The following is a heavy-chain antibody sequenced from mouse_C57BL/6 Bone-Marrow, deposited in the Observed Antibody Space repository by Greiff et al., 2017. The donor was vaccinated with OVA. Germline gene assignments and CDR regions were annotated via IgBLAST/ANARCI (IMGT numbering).Heavy chain of an antibody. J-gene: IGHJ4*01. V-gene: IGHV5-9-1*02. CDR1: GFTFSSYA. Sequence: EVQRVESGEGLVKPGGSLKLSCAASGFTFSSYAMSWVRQTPEKRLEWVAYISSGGDYIYYADTVKGRFTISRDNARNTLYMQMSSLKSEDTAMYYCTRALYASYAMDYWGQGTSVTVSS. CDR2: ISSGGDYI. D-gene: IGHD1-1*01. CDR3: TRALYASYAMDY.